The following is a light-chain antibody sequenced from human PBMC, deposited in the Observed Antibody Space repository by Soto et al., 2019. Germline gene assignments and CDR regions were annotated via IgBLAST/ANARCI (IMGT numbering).Light chain of an antibody. CDR3: EQRSIWPLYT. J-gene: IGKJ2*01. Sequence: EIVLTQSPGTVSLSPGERATLSCRASQSVSDYLAWYQQKPGQAPRLLIYDASNRATGIPARFSGSGFGTDFTLTISSLEPEDFAVYYCEQRSIWPLYTFGQGTKVDIK. V-gene: IGKV3-11*01. CDR2: DAS. CDR1: QSVSDY.